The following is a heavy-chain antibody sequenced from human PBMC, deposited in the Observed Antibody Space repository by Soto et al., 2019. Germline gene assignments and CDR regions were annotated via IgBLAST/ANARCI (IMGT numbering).Heavy chain of an antibody. CDR1: GGSISSYD. J-gene: IGHJ6*03. CDR3: ARGKITIFGVVTMAYYYYMDV. D-gene: IGHD3-3*01. Sequence: SETLSLTCTVSGGSISSYDWSWIRQPPGKGLEWIGYIYYSGSTNYNPSLKSRVTISVDTSKNQFSLKLSSVTAADTAVYYCARGKITIFGVVTMAYYYYMDVWGKGTTVTVSS. V-gene: IGHV4-59*01. CDR2: IYYSGST.